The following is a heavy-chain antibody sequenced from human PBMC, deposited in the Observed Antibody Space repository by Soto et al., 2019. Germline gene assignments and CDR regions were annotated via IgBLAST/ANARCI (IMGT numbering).Heavy chain of an antibody. V-gene: IGHV1-18*01. D-gene: IGHD3-16*01. Sequence: QVQLVQSGDEVKKPGASVKVSCKASGYIFVNYGIAWVRQAPGQGLEWMGWISPYTGNTHSASKVQGRLTMTTDTSTSTAYMDRGRVTSDDTAVYYCVMVDNYVTPTPQDVWGQGTTVTVSS. CDR1: GYIFVNYG. J-gene: IGHJ6*02. CDR2: ISPYTGNT. CDR3: VMVDNYVTPTPQDV.